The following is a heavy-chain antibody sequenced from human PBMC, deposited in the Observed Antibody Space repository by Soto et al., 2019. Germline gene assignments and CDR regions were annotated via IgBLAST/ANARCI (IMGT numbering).Heavy chain of an antibody. CDR2: IYYSGST. J-gene: IGHJ4*02. CDR1: GGSIISSSYY. CDR3: ARGQLWLRTYDY. D-gene: IGHD5-18*01. V-gene: IGHV4-39*01. Sequence: SETLSLTCTVSGGSIISSSYYWGWIRQPPGKGLEWIGSIYYSGSTYYNPSLKSRVTISVDTSKSQFSLKLSPVTAADTAVYYCARGQLWLRTYDYWGQGTLVTVSS.